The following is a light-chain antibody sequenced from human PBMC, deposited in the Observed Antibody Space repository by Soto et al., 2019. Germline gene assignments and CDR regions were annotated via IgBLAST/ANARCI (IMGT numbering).Light chain of an antibody. CDR2: DVS. CDR3: SSYTSNNFVI. CDR1: SSDIGDYNY. J-gene: IGLJ2*01. V-gene: IGLV2-14*03. Sequence: QSALTQPACVSGSPGQSITISCTGSSSDIGDYNYVSWYKQHPGKAPKLMIYDVSNRPSGVSNRFSGSKSGNTASLTISGLQAEDEADYYCSSYTSNNFVIFGGGTKVTVL.